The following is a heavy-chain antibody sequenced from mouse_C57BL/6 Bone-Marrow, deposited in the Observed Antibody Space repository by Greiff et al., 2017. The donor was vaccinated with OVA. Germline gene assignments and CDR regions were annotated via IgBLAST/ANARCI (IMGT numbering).Heavy chain of an antibody. Sequence: EVQLQQSGPGLVKPSQSLSLTCSVTGYSITSGYYWNWIRQFPGNKLEWMGYISYDGSNNYNPSLKNRISITRDTSKNQFFLKLNSVTTEDTATYYCARQWDYWGQGTTLTVSS. CDR2: ISYDGSN. CDR1: GYSITSGYY. D-gene: IGHD1-3*01. V-gene: IGHV3-6*01. J-gene: IGHJ2*01. CDR3: ARQWDY.